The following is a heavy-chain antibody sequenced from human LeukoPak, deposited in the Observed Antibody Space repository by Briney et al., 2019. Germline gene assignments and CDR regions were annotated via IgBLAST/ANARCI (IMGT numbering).Heavy chain of an antibody. V-gene: IGHV3-23*01. CDR2: IGGSGSTT. CDR3: AKIKPEDYNVYYFDS. CDR1: GFTFSSYA. J-gene: IGHJ4*02. D-gene: IGHD4-11*01. Sequence: PGGSLSLSCAASGFTFSSYAMSWVRQAPGKGLEWISTIGGSGSTTYYADSVKGRSTISRDNSKDTVYLQMNSLGADGTAVYHCAKIKPEDYNVYYFDSWRQGTLVIVSS.